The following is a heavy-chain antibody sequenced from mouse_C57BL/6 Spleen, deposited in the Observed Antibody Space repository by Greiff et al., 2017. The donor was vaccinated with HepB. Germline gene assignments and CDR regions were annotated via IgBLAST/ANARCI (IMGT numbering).Heavy chain of an antibody. CDR2: INPSTGGT. Sequence: VQLKQSGPELVKPGASVKISCKASGYSFTGYYMNWVKQSPEKSLEWIGEINPSTGGTTYNQKFKAKATLTVDKSSSTAYMQLKRLTSEDSAVYYCAREDGAYWGQGTLVTVSA. J-gene: IGHJ3*01. D-gene: IGHD2-3*01. V-gene: IGHV1-42*01. CDR3: AREDGAY. CDR1: GYSFTGYY.